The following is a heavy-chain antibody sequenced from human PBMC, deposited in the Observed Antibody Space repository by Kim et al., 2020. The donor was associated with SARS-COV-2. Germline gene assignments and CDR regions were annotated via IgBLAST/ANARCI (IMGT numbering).Heavy chain of an antibody. Sequence: ASVKVSCKASGYTFTGYYMHWVRQAPGQGLEWMGWINPNSGGTNYAQKFQGRVTMTRDTSISTAYMELSRLRSDDTAVYYCARALLYYDILTGPTVRGYYFDYWGQGTLVTVSS. CDR1: GYTFTGYY. CDR2: INPNSGGT. CDR3: ARALLYYDILTGPTVRGYYFDY. D-gene: IGHD3-9*01. V-gene: IGHV1-2*02. J-gene: IGHJ4*02.